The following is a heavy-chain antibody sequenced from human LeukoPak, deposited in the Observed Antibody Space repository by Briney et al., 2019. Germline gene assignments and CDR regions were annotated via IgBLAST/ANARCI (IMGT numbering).Heavy chain of an antibody. CDR3: ARGRGCSSTSCDDYFDY. Sequence: ASVKVSCKASGYTFTSYGISWVRQAPGQGLEWMGWISAYNGNTNYAQKLQGRVTMTTDTSTSTAYMELRSLRSDDTAVYYCARGRGCSSTSCDDYFDYWGQGTLVTDSS. CDR1: GYTFTSYG. CDR2: ISAYNGNT. V-gene: IGHV1-18*01. D-gene: IGHD2-2*01. J-gene: IGHJ4*02.